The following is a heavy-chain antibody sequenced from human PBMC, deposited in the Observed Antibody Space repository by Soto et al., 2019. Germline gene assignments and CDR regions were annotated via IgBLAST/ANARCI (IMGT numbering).Heavy chain of an antibody. CDR1: GFTFSTYA. D-gene: IGHD1-26*01. V-gene: IGHV3-23*01. Sequence: PGGSLRLSCAASGFTFSTYAMSWVRQAPGKGLEWVSSIFGSGDTTYYTDSVKGRFTISRDNSKNTLYLQMNSLGVEDTAVYYCAKWAVGDYYYYGIDVWGQGTTVTVSS. CDR2: IFGSGDTT. CDR3: AKWAVGDYYYYGIDV. J-gene: IGHJ6*02.